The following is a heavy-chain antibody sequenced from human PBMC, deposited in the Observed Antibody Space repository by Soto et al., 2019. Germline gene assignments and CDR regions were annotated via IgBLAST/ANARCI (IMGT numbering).Heavy chain of an antibody. CDR2: ISSSSRTI. J-gene: IGHJ3*02. V-gene: IGHV3-48*02. CDR1: GFTFSSYS. D-gene: IGHD5-12*01. CDR3: ALGYGHDSFDI. Sequence: EVQLVESGGVLVQPGGSLRLSCAAAGFTFSSYSMNWFRQAAGKGLEGVSYISSSSRTIYYADSVKGQCTISRDNGKNSLYLQLNSLTDQDTAVYYFALGYGHDSFDIWGQGTMVTVS.